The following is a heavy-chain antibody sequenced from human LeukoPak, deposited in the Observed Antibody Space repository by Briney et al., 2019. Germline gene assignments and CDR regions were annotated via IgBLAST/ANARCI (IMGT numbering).Heavy chain of an antibody. V-gene: IGHV3-23*01. D-gene: IGHD3-22*01. CDR1: GYTFSPYT. J-gene: IGHJ4*02. CDR3: ARKSSGHYPFDC. CDR2: ISPSGDIT. Sequence: GGSLRLSCAASGYTFSPYTMSGVRQRTGKGLEWGSTISPSGDITQYADSVKGHFTISRDNSETTLFLQMTSLRVEDAAVYYCARKSSGHYPFDCWGQGTLVTVSS.